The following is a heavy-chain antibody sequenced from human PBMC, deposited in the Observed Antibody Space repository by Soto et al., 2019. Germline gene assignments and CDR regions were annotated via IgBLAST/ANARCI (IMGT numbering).Heavy chain of an antibody. CDR1: GGTFSSYA. CDR2: IIPILGTA. J-gene: IGHJ3*02. CDR3: ARVEGHDAFDI. Sequence: ASVKVSCKASGGTFSSYAISWVRQAPGQGLEWMGGIIPILGTANYAQKFQGRVTITADESTSTAYMELSSPRSEDTAVYYCARVEGHDAFDIWGQGTMVTVSS. V-gene: IGHV1-69*13.